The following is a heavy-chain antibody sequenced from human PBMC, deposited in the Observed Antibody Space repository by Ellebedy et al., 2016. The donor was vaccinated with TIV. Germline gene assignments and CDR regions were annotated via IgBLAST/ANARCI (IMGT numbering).Heavy chain of an antibody. CDR1: GGTFSSYA. D-gene: IGHD5-18*01. V-gene: IGHV1-69*13. Sequence: SVKVSCXASGGTFSSYAISWVRQAPGQGLEWMGGIIPIFGTANYAQKFQGRVTITADESTSTAYMELSSLRSEDTAVYYCAREMRYSYGYEATQYFQHWGQGTLVTVSS. CDR3: AREMRYSYGYEATQYFQH. CDR2: IIPIFGTA. J-gene: IGHJ1*01.